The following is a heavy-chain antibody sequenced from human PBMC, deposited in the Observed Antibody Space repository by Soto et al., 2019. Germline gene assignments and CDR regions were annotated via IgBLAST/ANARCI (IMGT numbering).Heavy chain of an antibody. Sequence: QVQLVQSGAEVKKPGSSVKVSCKASGGTFSSYAISWVRQAPGQGLEWMGGIIPIFGTANYAQKFQGRVNITAADSTSTAYMELSRLRSEDTAVYYCARPYISSSAGSGYYYGMDVWGQGTTVTVSS. CDR2: IIPIFGTA. CDR1: GGTFSSYA. CDR3: ARPYISSSAGSGYYYGMDV. V-gene: IGHV1-69*19. J-gene: IGHJ6*02. D-gene: IGHD6-6*01.